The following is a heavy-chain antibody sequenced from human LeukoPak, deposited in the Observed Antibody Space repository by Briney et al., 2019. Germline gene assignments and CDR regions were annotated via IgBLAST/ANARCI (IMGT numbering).Heavy chain of an antibody. J-gene: IGHJ4*02. D-gene: IGHD3-16*01. CDR3: ATLFITYSWGTEFVY. CDR2: INPNSGDT. Sequence: ASVKVSCKATGYTFTDYYIHWVRQAPGQGLEWMGWINPNSGDTKYSQKFQGRVTMTRDTSIRTAYMELTRLRSDDTAGYYCATLFITYSWGTEFVYSGQGTLVTVSS. CDR1: GYTFTDYY. V-gene: IGHV1-2*02.